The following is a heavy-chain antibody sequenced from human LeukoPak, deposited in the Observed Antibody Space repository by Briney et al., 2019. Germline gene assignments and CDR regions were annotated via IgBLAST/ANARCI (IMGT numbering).Heavy chain of an antibody. D-gene: IGHD1-26*01. CDR3: ARLAGGGSYLGEDY. Sequence: ASVKVSCKASGYTFTGYYMHWVRQAPGQGLEWMGRINPNSGGTNYAQKFQGRVTMTRETSISTAYMEQSRLRSDDTAVYYCARLAGGGSYLGEDYWGQGTLVTVSS. CDR2: INPNSGGT. V-gene: IGHV1-2*06. CDR1: GYTFTGYY. J-gene: IGHJ4*02.